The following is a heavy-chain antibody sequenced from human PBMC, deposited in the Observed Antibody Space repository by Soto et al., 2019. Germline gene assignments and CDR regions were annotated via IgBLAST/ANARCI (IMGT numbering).Heavy chain of an antibody. D-gene: IGHD2-15*01. J-gene: IGHJ4*02. Sequence: QLQLQESGPGLVKPSETLSLTCTVSGGSISSSSYYWGWIRQPPGKGLEGIGSIYYSGSTYYNPSLKSRVTISVDTSKNQFSLKLSSVTAADTAVYYCARREEGYCSGGSCLVDYWGQGTLVTVSS. V-gene: IGHV4-39*01. CDR2: IYYSGST. CDR1: GGSISSSSYY. CDR3: ARREEGYCSGGSCLVDY.